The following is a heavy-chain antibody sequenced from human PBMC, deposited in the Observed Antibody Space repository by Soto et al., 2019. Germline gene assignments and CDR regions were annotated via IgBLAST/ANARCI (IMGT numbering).Heavy chain of an antibody. V-gene: IGHV3-53*04. CDR2: IHSGNSA. CDR1: GLIVNNNY. D-gene: IGHD2-15*01. CDR3: ARAPGYCSGGICYRYMDV. J-gene: IGHJ6*03. Sequence: EMQLVESGGGLVNPGGSLRLSCAASGLIVNNNYMNWVCQAPGKGLEWVSVIHSGNSASYADSVMGRFTISRHNSKNMVYLQMNSLRAEDTAVYYCARAPGYCSGGICYRYMDVWGKGTTVTVSS.